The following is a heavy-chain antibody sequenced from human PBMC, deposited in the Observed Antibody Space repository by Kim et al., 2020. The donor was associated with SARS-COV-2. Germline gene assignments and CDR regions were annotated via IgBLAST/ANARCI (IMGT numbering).Heavy chain of an antibody. CDR3: AKDKVVSWKHLRGIAASGDAFDI. CDR2: ISWNSGNI. V-gene: IGHV3-9*01. J-gene: IGHJ3*02. Sequence: GGSLRLSCAASGFTFDDYAMHWVRQAPGKGLEWVSGISWNSGNIGYADSVKGRFTISRDNAKNSLYLQMNSLRAEDTALYYCAKDKVVSWKHLRGIAASGDAFDIWGQGTMVTVSS. CDR1: GFTFDDYA. D-gene: IGHD6-13*01.